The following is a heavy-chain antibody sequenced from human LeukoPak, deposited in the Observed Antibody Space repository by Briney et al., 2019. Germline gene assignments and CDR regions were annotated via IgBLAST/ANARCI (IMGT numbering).Heavy chain of an antibody. CDR1: GFTFNSYG. Sequence: GGSLRLSCAASGFTFNSYGMHWVRQAPGKGLEWVAFIRYDGSNKYYADSVRGRFTISRDNSKNTLYLQMNSLRAEDTAVYYCAKDQGSSWPRPDYWGQGTLVTVSS. CDR2: IRYDGSNK. V-gene: IGHV3-30*02. CDR3: AKDQGSSWPRPDY. D-gene: IGHD6-13*01. J-gene: IGHJ4*02.